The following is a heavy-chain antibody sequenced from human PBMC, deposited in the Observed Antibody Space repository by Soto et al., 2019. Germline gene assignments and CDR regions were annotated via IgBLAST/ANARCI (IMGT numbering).Heavy chain of an antibody. Sequence: SVKVSCKASGGTFSSYAISWLRESPGQGLEWMGGIIPIFGTANYAQKFQGRVTITADESTSTAYMELSSLRSEDTAVYYCARGPPSSSWYDGWFDPWGQGTLVTVSS. J-gene: IGHJ5*02. CDR2: IIPIFGTA. D-gene: IGHD6-13*01. V-gene: IGHV1-69*13. CDR3: ARGPPSSSWYDGWFDP. CDR1: GGTFSSYA.